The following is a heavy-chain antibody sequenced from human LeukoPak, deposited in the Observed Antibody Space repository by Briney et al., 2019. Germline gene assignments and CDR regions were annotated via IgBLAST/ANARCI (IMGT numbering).Heavy chain of an antibody. CDR2: INPNSGGT. CDR3: ARNPATGLYYFAY. CDR1: GYTFTGYY. V-gene: IGHV1-2*02. J-gene: IGHJ4*02. Sequence: GASVKVSCKTSGYTFTGYYMHWVRQAPGQGLEWMGWINPNSGGTNYAQKFQGRVTMTRDTSISPAFMELSRLRSDDTAVYYCARNPATGLYYFAYLGQGTLVTVSS. D-gene: IGHD2-2*01.